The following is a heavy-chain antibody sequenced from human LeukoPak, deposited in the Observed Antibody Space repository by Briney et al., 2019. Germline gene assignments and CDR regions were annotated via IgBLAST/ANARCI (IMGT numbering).Heavy chain of an antibody. D-gene: IGHD1-26*01. CDR2: ISYDGSNK. Sequence: GGSLRLSCAASGFTFSSYAMTWVRQAPGKGLEWVAVISYDGSNKYYADSVKGRFTISRDNSKNTLYLQMNSLRAEDTAVYYCARDSRGHYYYYYYMDVWGKGTTVTVSS. CDR3: ARDSRGHYYYYYYMDV. V-gene: IGHV3-30*01. CDR1: GFTFSSYA. J-gene: IGHJ6*03.